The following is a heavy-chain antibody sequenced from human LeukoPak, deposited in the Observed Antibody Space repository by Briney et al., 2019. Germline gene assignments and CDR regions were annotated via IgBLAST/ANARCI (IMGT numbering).Heavy chain of an antibody. CDR2: FYTSGTP. D-gene: IGHD2-21*01. Sequence: SETLSLTCTGSGGSISRGSYHWSWIRQPAGKGLESIGRFYTSGTPNYNPSLKSRVTILVDTSRNQFSLKLSSVTAADTAVYYCARGGIPDYWGQGILVTVSS. CDR1: GGSISRGSYH. V-gene: IGHV4-61*02. J-gene: IGHJ4*02. CDR3: ARGGIPDY.